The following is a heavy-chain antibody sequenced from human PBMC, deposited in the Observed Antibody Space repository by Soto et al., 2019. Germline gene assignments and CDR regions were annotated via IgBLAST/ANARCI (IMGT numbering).Heavy chain of an antibody. CDR2: IGGSGGNT. V-gene: IGHV3-23*01. D-gene: IGHD3-3*01. J-gene: IGHJ4*01. CDR3: AKAYSYYDFWSGYYASDF. Sequence: EVQLLESGGDLVQPGGSLRLSCAASGFTFSNFAMSWVRQAPGKGLEWVSAIGGSGGNTYYADSVQGRFSISRDNSKNTLYLQMTSLRADDTAVYYCAKAYSYYDFWSGYYASDFGGHGTLVTVSS. CDR1: GFTFSNFA.